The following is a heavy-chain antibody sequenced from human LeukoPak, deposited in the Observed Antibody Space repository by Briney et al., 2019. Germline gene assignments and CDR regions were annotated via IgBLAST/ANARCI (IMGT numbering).Heavy chain of an antibody. CDR3: VRGDKRDY. J-gene: IGHJ4*02. CDR2: ISRSGGST. V-gene: IGHV3-21*01. D-gene: IGHD5-24*01. CDR1: GFTFSSYS. Sequence: GGSLRLSCAASGFTFSSYSMNWVRQAPGKGLEWVSSISRSGGSTYYAESVKGRLTISRDNAESSVYLRVNSLRVEDTAVYYCVRGDKRDYWGQGTLVTVSS.